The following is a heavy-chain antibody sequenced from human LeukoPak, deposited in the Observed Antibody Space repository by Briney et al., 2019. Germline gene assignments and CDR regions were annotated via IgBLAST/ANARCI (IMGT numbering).Heavy chain of an antibody. CDR3: STIDY. Sequence: GGTLRLSCAASKFSVSSNNMTWVRQAPGKGLEWVSVIYSTGSTYYADSVKGTFTISRYNSKNTLYLQMNSLRAEDTAVYYCSTIDYWGKGTMVTVSS. J-gene: IGHJ4*02. CDR2: IYSTGST. CDR1: KFSVSSNN. V-gene: IGHV3-66*01.